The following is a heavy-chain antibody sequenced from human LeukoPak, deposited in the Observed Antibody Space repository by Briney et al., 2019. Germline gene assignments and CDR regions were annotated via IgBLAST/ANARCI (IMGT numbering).Heavy chain of an antibody. V-gene: IGHV4-34*01. J-gene: IGHJ6*02. CDR2: INHSGST. Sequence: SETLSLTCAVYGGSFSGYYWSWIRQPPGKGLGWIGEINHSGSTNYNSSLKSRVTISVDTSKNQFSLKLSSVTAADTAVYYCARGPSIQLWSDPYYYYGMDVWGQGTTVTVSS. D-gene: IGHD5-18*01. CDR3: ARGPSIQLWSDPYYYYGMDV. CDR1: GGSFSGYY.